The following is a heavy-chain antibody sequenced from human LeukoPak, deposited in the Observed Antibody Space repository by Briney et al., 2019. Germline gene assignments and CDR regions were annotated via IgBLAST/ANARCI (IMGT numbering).Heavy chain of an antibody. V-gene: IGHV1-18*01. CDR1: GYTLTSYG. D-gene: IGHD3-22*01. CDR2: ISAYNGNT. J-gene: IGHJ4*02. Sequence: ASVKVSCKASGYTLTSYGISWVRQAPGQGLEWMGWISAYNGNTNYAQKLQGRVTMTTDTSTTTAYMELRSLRSDDTAVYYCARDGLWASGYYEPFDYWGQGTLVTVSS. CDR3: ARDGLWASGYYEPFDY.